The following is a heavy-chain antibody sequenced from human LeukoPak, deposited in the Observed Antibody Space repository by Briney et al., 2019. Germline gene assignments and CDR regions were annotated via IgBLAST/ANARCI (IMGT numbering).Heavy chain of an antibody. CDR2: INHSGST. CDR1: GGSFSGYY. D-gene: IGHD3-22*01. CDR3: ARGRRITMIVVAMGNWFDP. Sequence: SETLSLTCAVYGGSFSGYYWGWIRQPPGKGLEWIGEINHSGSTNYNPSLKSRVTISVDTSKNQFSLKLSSVTAADTAVYYCARGRRITMIVVAMGNWFDPWGQGTLVTVSS. V-gene: IGHV4-34*01. J-gene: IGHJ5*02.